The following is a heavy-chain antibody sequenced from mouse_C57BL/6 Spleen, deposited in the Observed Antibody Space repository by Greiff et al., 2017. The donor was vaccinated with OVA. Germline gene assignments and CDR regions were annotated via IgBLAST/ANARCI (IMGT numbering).Heavy chain of an antibody. CDR3: RRLCGYEYYFDY. V-gene: IGHV1-15*01. D-gene: IGHD2-2*01. CDR2: IDPETGGT. Sequence: QVQLQQSGAELVRPGASVTLSCKASGYTFTDYEMHWVKQTPVHGLEWIGAIDPETGGTAYNQKFKGKAILTADKSSSTAYMELRSLTSEDSAVDYCRRLCGYEYYFDYWGQGTTLTVSS. CDR1: GYTFTDYE. J-gene: IGHJ2*01.